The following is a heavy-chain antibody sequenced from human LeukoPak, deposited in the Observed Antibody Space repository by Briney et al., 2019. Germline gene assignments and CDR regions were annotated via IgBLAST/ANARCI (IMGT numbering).Heavy chain of an antibody. CDR2: IYHSGST. CDR1: GGSISSYS. J-gene: IGHJ4*02. CDR3: ARVSSSWYSNYFDY. D-gene: IGHD6-13*01. V-gene: IGHV4-30-2*01. Sequence: SETLSLTCTVSGGSISSYSWSWIRQPPGKGLEWIGYIYHSGSTYYNPSLKSRVTISVDRSKNQFSLKLSSVTAADTAVYYCARVSSSWYSNYFDYWGQGTLVTVSS.